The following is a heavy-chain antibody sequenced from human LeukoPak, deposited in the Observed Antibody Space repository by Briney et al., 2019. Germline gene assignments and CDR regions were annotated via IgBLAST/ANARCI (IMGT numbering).Heavy chain of an antibody. CDR1: GFTFSRYD. J-gene: IGHJ4*02. CDR3: ARASYCSSTSCYILDY. CDR2: IGTAGDT. V-gene: IGHV3-13*01. Sequence: GGSLRLSCAASGFTFSRYDMHWVRQATGKGLEWVSAIGTAGDTYYPGSVKGRFTISRENAKNSLYLQMNSLRAGDTAVYYCARASYCSSTSCYILDYWGQGTLVTVSS. D-gene: IGHD2-2*02.